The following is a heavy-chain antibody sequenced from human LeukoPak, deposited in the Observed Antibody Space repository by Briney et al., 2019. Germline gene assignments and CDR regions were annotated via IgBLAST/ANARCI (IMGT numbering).Heavy chain of an antibody. CDR3: ARATDEGYGSGSYYIHNWFDP. D-gene: IGHD3-10*01. V-gene: IGHV3-21*01. J-gene: IGHJ5*02. CDR1: GFTFSSYA. Sequence: PGGSLRLSCAASGFTFSSYAMSWVRQAPGKGLEWVSSISSSSSYIYYADSVKGRFTISRDNAKNSLYLQMNSLRAEDTAVYYCARATDEGYGSGSYYIHNWFDPWGQGTLVTVSS. CDR2: ISSSSSYI.